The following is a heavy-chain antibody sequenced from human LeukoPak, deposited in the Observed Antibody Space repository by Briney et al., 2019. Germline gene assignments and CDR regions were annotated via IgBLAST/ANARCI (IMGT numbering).Heavy chain of an antibody. Sequence: GGSLRLSCTASGFTFSSYSMNWVRQAPGKGLEWVSSISTSSSYIYYADSVKGRFTISRDNARNSLYLQMNTLRAEDTAVYYCARGSRAAGGYWFDPWGQGTLVTVSS. CDR1: GFTFSSYS. D-gene: IGHD6-13*01. V-gene: IGHV3-21*04. CDR2: ISTSSSYI. CDR3: ARGSRAAGGYWFDP. J-gene: IGHJ5*02.